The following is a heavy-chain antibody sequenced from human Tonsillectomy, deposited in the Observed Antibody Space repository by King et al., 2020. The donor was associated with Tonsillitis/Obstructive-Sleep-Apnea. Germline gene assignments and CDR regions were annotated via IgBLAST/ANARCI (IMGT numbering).Heavy chain of an antibody. Sequence: VQLVESGGGVVQPGRSLRLSCAASGFTLSSYAMHWVRQAPGKGLEWVTIISYDGSNKYYGDSVKGRFTISRDISKNTLFLQMDSLRAEDTAVYFCARGRGSFSLDYWGRGTLVTVSS. D-gene: IGHD1-26*01. J-gene: IGHJ4*02. V-gene: IGHV3-30*04. CDR1: GFTLSSYA. CDR3: ARGRGSFSLDY. CDR2: ISYDGSNK.